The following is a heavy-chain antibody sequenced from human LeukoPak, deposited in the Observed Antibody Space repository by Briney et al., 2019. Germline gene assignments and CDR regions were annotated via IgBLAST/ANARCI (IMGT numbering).Heavy chain of an antibody. CDR1: GFTFSSYW. CDR3: ARGMENLARVRLNYYYYMDV. D-gene: IGHD1-1*01. CDR2: IKQDGSEK. J-gene: IGHJ6*03. Sequence: GGSLRLSCAASGFTFSSYWMSWVRQAPGKGLEWVANIKQDGSEKYYVDSVKGRFTISRDNAKNSLYLQMNSLRAEDTAVYYCARGMENLARVRLNYYYYMDVWGKGTTVTVSS. V-gene: IGHV3-7*01.